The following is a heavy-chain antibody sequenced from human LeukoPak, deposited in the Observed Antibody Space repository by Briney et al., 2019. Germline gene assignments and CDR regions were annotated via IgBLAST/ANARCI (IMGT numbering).Heavy chain of an antibody. CDR2: IKQDGSEK. CDR3: ARKDSSSWYGGGY. V-gene: IGHV3-7*01. J-gene: IGHJ4*02. CDR1: GFTFSSYW. D-gene: IGHD6-13*01. Sequence: GGSLRLSCAASGFTFSSYWMSWVRQAPGKGLEWMANIKQDGSEKYYVDSVKGRFTISRDNAKNSLYLQMNSLRAEDTAVYYCARKDSSSWYGGGYWGQGTLVTVSS.